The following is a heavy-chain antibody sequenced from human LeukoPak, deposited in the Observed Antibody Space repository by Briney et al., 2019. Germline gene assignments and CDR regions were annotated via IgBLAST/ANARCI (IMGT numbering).Heavy chain of an antibody. D-gene: IGHD3-16*01. V-gene: IGHV3-48*03. CDR1: GFTFSSYE. CDR2: ISSSGSII. Sequence: GGSLRLSCAASGFTFSSYEMNWVRQAPGKGLEWVSYISSSGSIIYDADSVKGRFTISRDNANNSLYLQMNSLRAEDTAVYYCAREGVGYYYYMDVWGKGTTVTISS. J-gene: IGHJ6*03. CDR3: AREGVGYYYYMDV.